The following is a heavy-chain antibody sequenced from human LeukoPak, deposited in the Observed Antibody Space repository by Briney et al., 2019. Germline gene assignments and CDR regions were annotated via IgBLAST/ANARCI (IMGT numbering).Heavy chain of an antibody. V-gene: IGHV5-51*01. J-gene: IGHJ4*02. CDR2: VHPGDSDT. D-gene: IGHD5-12*01. CDR1: GYTFTSYW. Sequence: GESLKISCKGSGYTFTSYWIGWVRQMPGKGLEWMGIVHPGDSDTRYSPSFQGQVTISVDKSISTAYLQWSSLEVSDTAMYYCARSPWNSYDYWGQGTLVTVSS. CDR3: ARSPWNSYDY.